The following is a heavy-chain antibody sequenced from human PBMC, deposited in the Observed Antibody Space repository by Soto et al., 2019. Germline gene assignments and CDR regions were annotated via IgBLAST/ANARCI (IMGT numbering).Heavy chain of an antibody. J-gene: IGHJ5*01. Sequence: EVQLLESGGGLVQPGGSLRLSCAASGFTFSILAMGWVRQAPGKGLEWVSVIDYTGGTTYYTDSVKGRFIISRDNAKNSLYLQMNSLRAEDTAVYFCARPGFGSWGQGTLVTVSS. CDR1: GFTFSILA. CDR3: ARPGFGS. CDR2: IDYTGGTT. V-gene: IGHV3-23*01.